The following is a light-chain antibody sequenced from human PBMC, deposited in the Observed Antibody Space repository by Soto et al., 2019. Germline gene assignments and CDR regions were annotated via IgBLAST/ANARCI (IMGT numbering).Light chain of an antibody. J-gene: IGLJ2*01. CDR2: GNS. Sequence: QSVLTQPPSVSGAPGQRVPISCTGSSSNIGAGYDVHWYQQPPGTAPKLLIYGNSNRPSGVPDRFSGSKSGTSASLAITGLQAEDEADYYCQSYDSSLSGVVFGGGTKLTVL. V-gene: IGLV1-40*01. CDR3: QSYDSSLSGVV. CDR1: SSNIGAGYD.